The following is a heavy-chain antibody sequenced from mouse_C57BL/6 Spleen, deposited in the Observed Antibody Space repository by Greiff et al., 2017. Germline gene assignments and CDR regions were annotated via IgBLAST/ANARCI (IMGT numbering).Heavy chain of an antibody. J-gene: IGHJ2*01. CDR2: IYPGSGST. CDR3: GRPVAGYYFDC. Sequence: QVQLQQPGTELVKPGASVKLSCKASGYTFTSYWMHWVKQRPGQGLEWIGDIYPGSGSTNYNEKFKSKATLTVDTSSSTAYMQLSSLTSEDSAVYYCGRPVAGYYFDCCDQGTTLAVSS. V-gene: IGHV1-55*01. CDR1: GYTFTSYW. D-gene: IGHD2-2*01.